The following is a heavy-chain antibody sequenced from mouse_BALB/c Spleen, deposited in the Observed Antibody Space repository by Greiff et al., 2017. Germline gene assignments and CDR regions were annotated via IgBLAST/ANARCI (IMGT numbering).Heavy chain of an antibody. J-gene: IGHJ4*01. CDR3: ARLGYAMDY. CDR1: GYAFSSSW. D-gene: IGHD4-1*01. CDR2: IYPGDGDT. V-gene: IGHV1-82*01. Sequence: VQLQQSGPELVKPGASVKISCKASGYAFSSSWMNWVKQRPGQGLEWIGRIYPGDGDTNYNGKFKGKATLTADKSSSTAYMQLSSLTSVDSAVYFCARLGYAMDYWGQGTSVTVSS.